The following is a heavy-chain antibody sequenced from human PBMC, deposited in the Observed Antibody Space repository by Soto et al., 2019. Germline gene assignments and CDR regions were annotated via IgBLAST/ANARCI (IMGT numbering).Heavy chain of an antibody. Sequence: QVQLQESGPGLVKPSETLSLTCTVSGGSISSYYWSWIRQPPGKGLEWIGYIYYSGSTNYNPSLKSRVTISVDTSKTQFSLKLSSVTAADTAVYYCARVDIVATILDYWGQGTLVTVSS. V-gene: IGHV4-59*01. J-gene: IGHJ4*02. CDR2: IYYSGST. D-gene: IGHD5-12*01. CDR1: GGSISSYY. CDR3: ARVDIVATILDY.